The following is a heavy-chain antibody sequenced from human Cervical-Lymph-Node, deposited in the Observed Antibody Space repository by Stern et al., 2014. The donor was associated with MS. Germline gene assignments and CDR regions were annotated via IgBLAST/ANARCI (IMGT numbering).Heavy chain of an antibody. J-gene: IGHJ6*02. Sequence: QLVQSGAEVKKPGSSVKVSCKASGGTFSSYAISWVRQAPGQGLEWMGGIIPIFGTANYAQKFQGRVTITADESTSTAYMELSSLRSEDTAVYYCARGAYYYDSSGYYYYGMDVWGQGTTVTVSS. CDR1: GGTFSSYA. V-gene: IGHV1-69*01. CDR2: IIPIFGTA. D-gene: IGHD3-22*01. CDR3: ARGAYYYDSSGYYYYGMDV.